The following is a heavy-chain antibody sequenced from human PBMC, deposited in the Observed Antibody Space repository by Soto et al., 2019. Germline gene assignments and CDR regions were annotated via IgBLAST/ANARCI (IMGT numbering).Heavy chain of an antibody. CDR3: ARVYDSSGYYWGDAFDI. Sequence: SETLSLTCTVSGGSISSYYWSWIRQPAGKGLEWIGRIYTSGSTTYNPSLKSRVTMSVDTSKDQFSLKLNSVTAADTAVFYCARVYDSSGYYWGDAFDIWGQGTMVTVSS. V-gene: IGHV4-4*07. D-gene: IGHD3-22*01. J-gene: IGHJ3*02. CDR2: IYTSGST. CDR1: GGSISSYY.